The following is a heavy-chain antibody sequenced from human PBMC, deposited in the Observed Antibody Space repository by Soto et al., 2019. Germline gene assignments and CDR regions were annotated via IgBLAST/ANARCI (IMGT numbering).Heavy chain of an antibody. CDR3: ARGAIEAAVGNFDI. CDR2: IAPAGDT. J-gene: IGHJ3*02. Sequence: EVQLVESGGGLVQPGGSLRLSCAASGFTFSHYDMHWVRQATGQGLEWVSAIAPAGDTYYPGSVEARFTISRENAKISLYLQMSSLRAGDTAVYYCARGAIEAAVGNFDIWGQGTMVTVSS. D-gene: IGHD6-13*01. CDR1: GFTFSHYD. V-gene: IGHV3-13*01.